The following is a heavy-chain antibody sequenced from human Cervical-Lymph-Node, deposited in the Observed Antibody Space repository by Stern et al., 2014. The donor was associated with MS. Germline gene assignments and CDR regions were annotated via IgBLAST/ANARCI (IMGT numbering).Heavy chain of an antibody. CDR1: GHTFA. J-gene: IGHJ5*01. V-gene: IGHV1-3*04. CDR3: TSLSGPLDS. CDR2: IITGNGDT. Sequence: QDQLVQSGAEVKKPGASVKVSCKASGHTFAVHWVRQAPGQRLEWMGRIITGNGDTNYSQKFQGRVTITRDTFASTAYMELGSLRSEDTAVYYCTSLSGPLDSWGQGTLVTVSS. D-gene: IGHD3-10*01.